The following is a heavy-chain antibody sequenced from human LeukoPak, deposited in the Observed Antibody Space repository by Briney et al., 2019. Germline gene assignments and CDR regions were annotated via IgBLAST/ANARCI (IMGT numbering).Heavy chain of an antibody. CDR3: ARGFWSGYSVVSYYYGMDV. CDR1: GGSFSGYY. CDR2: INHSGST. D-gene: IGHD3-3*01. J-gene: IGHJ6*02. Sequence: SETLSLTCAVYGGSFSGYYWSWIRQPPGKGLEWIGEINHSGSTNYNPSLKSRVTISVDTPKNQFSLKLSSVTAADTAVYYCARGFWSGYSVVSYYYGMDVWGQGTTVTVSS. V-gene: IGHV4-34*01.